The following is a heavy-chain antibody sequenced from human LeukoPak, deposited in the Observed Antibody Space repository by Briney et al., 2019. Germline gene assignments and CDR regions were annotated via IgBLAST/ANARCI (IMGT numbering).Heavy chain of an antibody. CDR1: GFTFSSYA. CDR3: ARGGYCGGGTCYSGAFDI. CDR2: IRGSGGST. D-gene: IGHD2-15*01. J-gene: IGHJ3*02. Sequence: QPGGSLRLSCAASGFTFSSYAMSWVRQAPGKGLEWVSVIRGSGGSTDYADSVKGRFTITGDNSKNTLYLQMNSLRAEDTAVYYCARGGYCGGGTCYSGAFDIWGQGTMVTVSS. V-gene: IGHV3-23*01.